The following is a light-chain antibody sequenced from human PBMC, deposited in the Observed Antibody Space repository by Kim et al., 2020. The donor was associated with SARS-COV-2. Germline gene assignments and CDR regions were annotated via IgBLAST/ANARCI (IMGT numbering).Light chain of an antibody. CDR2: RDN. Sequence: SYELTQPPSVSVSPGETATISCTGDNLQFKYVCWYQRTAGHSPVLVLYRDNKRPSGIPERFSGSNSGNTATLTISGTQAMDEADYYCQVWDNSLGVFG. J-gene: IGLJ3*02. CDR1: NLQFKY. V-gene: IGLV3-1*01. CDR3: QVWDNSLGV.